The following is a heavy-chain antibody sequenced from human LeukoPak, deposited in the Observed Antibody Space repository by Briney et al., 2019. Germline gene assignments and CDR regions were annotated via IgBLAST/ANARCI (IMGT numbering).Heavy chain of an antibody. V-gene: IGHV4-39*07. CDR1: GGSISSSSYY. J-gene: IGHJ3*02. CDR2: IYYSGST. Sequence: SETLSLTCTVSGGSISSSSYYWGWIRQPPGKGLEWIGSIYYSGSTYYNPSLKSRVTISVDTSKNQFSLKLSSVTAADTAVYYCARDPSVYCGSTNCLHLGLAAFDIWGQGTMVTVSS. CDR3: ARDPSVYCGSTNCLHLGLAAFDI. D-gene: IGHD2-2*01.